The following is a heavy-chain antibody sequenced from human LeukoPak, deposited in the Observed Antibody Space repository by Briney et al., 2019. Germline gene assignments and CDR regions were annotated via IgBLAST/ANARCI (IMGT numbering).Heavy chain of an antibody. CDR1: GSTFSSYW. D-gene: IGHD1-14*01. CDR2: IKQDGSEK. V-gene: IGHV3-7*01. Sequence: GGSLRLSCAAPGSTFSSYWMSWVRQAPGKGLELVANIKQDGSEKYYVDSVKGRFTISRDNAKNSLYLQMNSLRAEDTAVYYCARNQRRLDYWGQGTLVTVSS. J-gene: IGHJ4*02. CDR3: ARNQRRLDY.